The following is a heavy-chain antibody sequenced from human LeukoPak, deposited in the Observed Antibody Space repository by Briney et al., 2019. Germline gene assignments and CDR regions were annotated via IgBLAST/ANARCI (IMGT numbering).Heavy chain of an antibody. V-gene: IGHV1-18*01. D-gene: IGHD2/OR15-2a*01. Sequence: VASVKVSCKASGYTFTSHGISWVRQAPGQGLEWMGWISAYNGNTNYAQKLQGRVTMTTDTSTSTAYMELRSLRSDDTAVYYCARGSQTTDYILHILHPSYYYYMDVWGKGTTVTVSS. J-gene: IGHJ6*03. CDR2: ISAYNGNT. CDR1: GYTFTSHG. CDR3: ARGSQTTDYILHILHPSYYYYMDV.